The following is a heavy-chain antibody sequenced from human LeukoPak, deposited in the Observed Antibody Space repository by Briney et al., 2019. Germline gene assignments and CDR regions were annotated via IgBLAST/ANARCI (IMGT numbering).Heavy chain of an antibody. CDR1: GGSISSYY. CDR2: IHTSGST. CDR3: ARELGYCSGGSCYGEDWFDP. V-gene: IGHV4-4*09. D-gene: IGHD2-15*01. Sequence: SETLSLTCTVSGGSISSYYWSWIRQPPGKGLEWIGYIHTSGSTNYNPSLKSRVTISVDTSKNQFSLKLSSVTAADTAVYYCARELGYCSGGSCYGEDWFDPWGQGTLVTVSS. J-gene: IGHJ5*02.